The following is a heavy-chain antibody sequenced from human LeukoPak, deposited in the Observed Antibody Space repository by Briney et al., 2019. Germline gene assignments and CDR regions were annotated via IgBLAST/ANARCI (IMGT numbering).Heavy chain of an antibody. CDR2: ISAYNGNT. CDR3: ARNWNYDILIGYYKEGDAFDI. V-gene: IGHV1-18*01. CDR1: GYTFTGYG. J-gene: IGHJ3*02. D-gene: IGHD3-9*01. Sequence: ASVKVSCKASGYTFTGYGISWVRQAPGQGLEWMGWISAYNGNTNYAQKLQGRVTMTTDTSTSTAYMELRSLRSDDTAVYYCARNWNYDILIGYYKEGDAFDIWGQGTMVTVSS.